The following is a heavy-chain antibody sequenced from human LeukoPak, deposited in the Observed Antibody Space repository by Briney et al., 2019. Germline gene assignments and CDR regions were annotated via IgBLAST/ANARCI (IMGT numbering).Heavy chain of an antibody. CDR1: GYTFTNYG. D-gene: IGHD3-22*01. Sequence: ASVKVSCKASGYTFTNYGISWVRQAPGQGLEWMGWISAYSGDTNYAQNFQGRVTMTTDASTSTAYMELRSLRSDDTAVYYCARDRNPPYYDTSGHYPHYFDYWGQGTLVTVSS. J-gene: IGHJ4*02. CDR3: ARDRNPPYYDTSGHYPHYFDY. CDR2: ISAYSGDT. V-gene: IGHV1-18*01.